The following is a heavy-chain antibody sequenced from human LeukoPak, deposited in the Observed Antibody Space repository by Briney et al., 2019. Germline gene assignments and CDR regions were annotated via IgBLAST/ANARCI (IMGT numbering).Heavy chain of an antibody. CDR3: ARHVVGVGFDY. CDR1: GFTFSSYA. CDR2: VSARGSST. V-gene: IGHV3-23*01. Sequence: GGSLRLSCVASGFTFSSYAMSWVRQAPGKGLEWVSGVSARGSSTYYTDSVKGRFTISRDNSKNTLYLQMNSLGAEDTAVYYCARHVVGVGFDYWGQGTLVTVSS. D-gene: IGHD3-22*01. J-gene: IGHJ4*02.